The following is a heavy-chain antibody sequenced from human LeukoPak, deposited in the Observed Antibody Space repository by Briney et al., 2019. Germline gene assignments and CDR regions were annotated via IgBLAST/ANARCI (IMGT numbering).Heavy chain of an antibody. J-gene: IGHJ4*02. CDR1: GFTFSSYW. V-gene: IGHV3-7*01. Sequence: SGGSLRLSCAASGFTFSSYWMSWVRQAPGKGLEWVANIKQDGSEKYYVDSVKGRFTISRDNAKNSLYLQMNSLRAEDTAVYYCARVGRITMIVVVQLFDYWGQGTLVTVSS. CDR3: ARVGRITMIVVVQLFDY. D-gene: IGHD3-22*01. CDR2: IKQDGSEK.